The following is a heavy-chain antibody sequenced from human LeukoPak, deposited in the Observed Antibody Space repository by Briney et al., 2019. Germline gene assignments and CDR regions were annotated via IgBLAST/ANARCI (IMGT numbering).Heavy chain of an antibody. D-gene: IGHD3-16*01. CDR3: TRGAGWLIDY. CDR1: DDSISDYY. Sequence: SETLSLTCTVSDDSISDYYRGWIRQPPGEGLEWIGYFHNSGTSTYNPSLKSRVTISADTSKNQFSLKLNSLTTADTAVYYCTRGAGWLIDYWGQGILVTVSS. V-gene: IGHV4-59*01. CDR2: FHNSGTS. J-gene: IGHJ4*02.